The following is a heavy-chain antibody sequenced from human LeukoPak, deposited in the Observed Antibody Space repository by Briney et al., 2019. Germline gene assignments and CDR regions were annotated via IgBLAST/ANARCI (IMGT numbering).Heavy chain of an antibody. J-gene: IGHJ4*02. Sequence: SETLSLTCAVSGYSISSGYYWGWIRQPPGKGLEWIGSIYHSGSTYYNPSLKSRVTISVDTSKNQFSLKLSSVTAADTAAYYCARTGIGELLLRFPAYWGQGTLVTVSS. V-gene: IGHV4-38-2*01. CDR1: GYSISSGYY. CDR3: ARTGIGELLLRFPAY. D-gene: IGHD3-10*01. CDR2: IYHSGST.